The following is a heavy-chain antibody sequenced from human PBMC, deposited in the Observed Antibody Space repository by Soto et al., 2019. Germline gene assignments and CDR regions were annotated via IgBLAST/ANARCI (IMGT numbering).Heavy chain of an antibody. D-gene: IGHD5-12*01. CDR3: ARSYRGYSHFDY. Sequence: QVQLQESGPGLVKPSVTLSLTCAVSGGSISSSNWWSWVRQPPGKGLELIGEIYHSGSTNYNPSLTRRVTISVDKSKNQFSLKLSSVTAADTAVYYCARSYRGYSHFDYWGQGTLVTVSS. CDR1: GGSISSSNW. V-gene: IGHV4-4*02. J-gene: IGHJ4*02. CDR2: IYHSGST.